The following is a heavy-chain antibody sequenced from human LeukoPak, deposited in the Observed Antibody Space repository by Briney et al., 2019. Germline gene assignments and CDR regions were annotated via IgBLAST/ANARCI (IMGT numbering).Heavy chain of an antibody. V-gene: IGHV3-7*03. CDR3: ARNNDMDV. D-gene: IGHD1/OR15-1a*01. CDR2: MNKDGSEK. J-gene: IGHJ6*02. Sequence: GGSLRLSCAASGFTVSSYSMNWVRQVPGKGPEWVANMNKDGSEKYYVDSVKGRFTISRDTAKNSLYLQMNNLRAEDTALYYCARNNDMDVWGQGTTVIVSS. CDR1: GFTVSSYS.